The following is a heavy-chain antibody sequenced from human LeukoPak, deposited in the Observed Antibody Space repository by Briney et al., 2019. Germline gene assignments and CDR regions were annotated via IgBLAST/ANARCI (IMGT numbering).Heavy chain of an antibody. CDR1: GFTFSSYA. CDR3: AKDYVLLWFGELFPPDAFDI. J-gene: IGHJ3*02. D-gene: IGHD3-10*01. Sequence: GGSLRLSCAASGFTFSSYAMSWVRQAPGKGLEWVSAISGSGGSTYYADSVKGRFTISRDNSKNTLYLQMNSLRAEDTAVYYCAKDYVLLWFGELFPPDAFDIWGQGTTVTVSS. CDR2: ISGSGGST. V-gene: IGHV3-23*01.